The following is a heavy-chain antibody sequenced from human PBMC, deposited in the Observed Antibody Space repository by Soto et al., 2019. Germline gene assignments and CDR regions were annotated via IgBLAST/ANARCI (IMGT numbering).Heavy chain of an antibody. Sequence: QVQLQESGPGLVKPSETLCLTGTVSGGSINNHYWSWIRQPPGKGLEWIGYIYYTGSTNYNPSLNSRVTISVATSKNQFSLYLTSPTAADTAIYYCATSNWYSAYWGQGTLVTVSS. D-gene: IGHD1-7*01. CDR3: ATSNWYSAY. CDR2: IYYTGST. J-gene: IGHJ4*02. CDR1: GGSINNHY. V-gene: IGHV4-59*11.